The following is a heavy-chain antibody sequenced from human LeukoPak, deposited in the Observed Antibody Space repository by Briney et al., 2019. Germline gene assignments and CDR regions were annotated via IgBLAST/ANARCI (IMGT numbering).Heavy chain of an antibody. D-gene: IGHD4-23*01. CDR3: ARRLRWSQGAFDI. J-gene: IGHJ3*02. CDR1: GYTFTSYD. CDR2: MNPNSGNT. Sequence: GASVKVSCKASGYTFTSYDINWVRQATGQGLEWMGWMNPNSGNTGYAQKFQGRVTITRNTSISTAYMELSSLRSEDTAVYYCARRLRWSQGAFDIWGQGTMVTGSS. V-gene: IGHV1-8*03.